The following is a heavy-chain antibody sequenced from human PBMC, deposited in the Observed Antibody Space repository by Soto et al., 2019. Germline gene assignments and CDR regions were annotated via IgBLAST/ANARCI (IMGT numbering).Heavy chain of an antibody. CDR1: GYTFTSYY. D-gene: IGHD6-13*01. J-gene: IGHJ4*02. CDR3: ARDPNVAAAGTRIDY. CDR2: INPSGGST. V-gene: IGHV1-46*01. Sequence: ASVKVSCKASGYTFTSYYMHWVRQAPGQGLEWMGIINPSGGSTSYAQKFQGRVTMTRDTSTSTVYMELSSLRSEDTAVYYCARDPNVAAAGTRIDYWGQGTLGTVS.